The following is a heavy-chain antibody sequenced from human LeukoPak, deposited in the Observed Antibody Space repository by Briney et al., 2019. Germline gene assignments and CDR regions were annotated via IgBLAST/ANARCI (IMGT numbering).Heavy chain of an antibody. J-gene: IGHJ5*02. CDR2: ISDDGIKI. D-gene: IGHD5/OR15-5a*01. CDR1: GFRFSSYG. CDR3: GKGPGYSVYDNLPHH. Sequence: GGSLRLSCAASGFRFSSYGMHWVRQAPGKGLEWVAVISDDGIKIYFGDSVKGRFTISRDNSKNTLNLQMDSLRADDTAVYYCGKGPGYSVYDNLPHHWGQGTLVTVSS. V-gene: IGHV3-30*18.